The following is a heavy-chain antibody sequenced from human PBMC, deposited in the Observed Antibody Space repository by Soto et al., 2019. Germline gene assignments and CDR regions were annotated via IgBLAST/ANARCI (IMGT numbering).Heavy chain of an antibody. CDR2: ISAYNGNT. V-gene: IGHV1-18*01. J-gene: IGHJ6*02. CDR3: AWGDYGGNHPSHYYYGMDV. Sequence: QVQLVQSGAEVKKPGASVKVSCKASGYTFTSYGISWVRQAPGQGLEWMGWISAYNGNTNYAQKLQGRVTITTDTFTITAYMALRSLRSDDTAVYYCAWGDYGGNHPSHYYYGMDVWGQGTTVTVSS. D-gene: IGHD4-17*01. CDR1: GYTFTSYG.